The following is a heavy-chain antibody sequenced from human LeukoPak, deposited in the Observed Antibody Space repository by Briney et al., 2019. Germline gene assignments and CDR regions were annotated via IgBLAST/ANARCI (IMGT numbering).Heavy chain of an antibody. CDR2: IRNDGSNI. CDR3: ARHYYYDSSGRRPNPRFDY. V-gene: IGHV3-30*02. CDR1: GFTFSSYG. D-gene: IGHD3-22*01. Sequence: GGSLRLSCAASGFTFSSYGMHWVRQAPGKGREWAAFIRNDGSNIDYADSVKGRFTISRDNSKNTLYLQMNSLRAEDTAVYYCARHYYYDSSGRRPNPRFDYWGQGTLVTVSS. J-gene: IGHJ4*02.